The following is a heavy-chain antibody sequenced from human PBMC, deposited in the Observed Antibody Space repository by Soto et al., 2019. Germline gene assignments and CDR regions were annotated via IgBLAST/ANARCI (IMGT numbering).Heavy chain of an antibody. V-gene: IGHV1-69*13. CDR1: GGTFSSYA. Sequence: SVKVSCKASGGTFSSYAISWVRQAPGQGLEWMGGIIPIFGTANYAQKFQGRVTITADESTSTAYMELSSLRSEDTAVYYCARGGGGTMIVVVPGYFDYWGQGTLVTVS. D-gene: IGHD3-22*01. J-gene: IGHJ4*02. CDR3: ARGGGGTMIVVVPGYFDY. CDR2: IIPIFGTA.